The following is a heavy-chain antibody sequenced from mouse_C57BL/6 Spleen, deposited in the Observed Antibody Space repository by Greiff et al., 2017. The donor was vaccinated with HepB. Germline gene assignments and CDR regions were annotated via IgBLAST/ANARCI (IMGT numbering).Heavy chain of an antibody. CDR2: IRSKSNNYAT. CDR1: GFSFNTYA. J-gene: IGHJ1*03. V-gene: IGHV10-1*01. D-gene: IGHD1-1*01. CDR3: VRHPPVYYYGSSYNWYFDV. Sequence: EVQLVESGGGLVQPKGSLKLSCAASGFSFNTYAMNWVRQAPGKGLEWVARIRSKSNNYATYYADSVKDRFTISRDDSESMLYLQMNNLKTEDTAMYYCVRHPPVYYYGSSYNWYFDVWGTGTTVTVSS.